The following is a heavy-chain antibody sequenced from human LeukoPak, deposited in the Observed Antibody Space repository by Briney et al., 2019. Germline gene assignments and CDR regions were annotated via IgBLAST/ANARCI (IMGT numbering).Heavy chain of an antibody. D-gene: IGHD1-1*01. V-gene: IGHV3-7*01. CDR2: IKQDGSEK. Sequence: GGSLRLSCAASGFTFSSYWMSWVRRAPGKGLEWVANIKQDGSEKYYVDSVKGRFTISRDNAKNSLDLQMNSLRAEDTAVYYCAREVTTTWFDPWGQGTLVTVSS. J-gene: IGHJ5*02. CDR3: AREVTTTWFDP. CDR1: GFTFSSYW.